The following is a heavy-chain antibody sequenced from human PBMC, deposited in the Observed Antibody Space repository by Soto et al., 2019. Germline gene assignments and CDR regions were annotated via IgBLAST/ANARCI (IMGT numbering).Heavy chain of an antibody. CDR2: ISSSSSYI. J-gene: IGHJ3*02. Sequence: GGSLRLSCAASGFTFSSYSMNWVRQAPGKGLEWVSSISSSSSYIYYANSVKGRFTISRDNAKNSLYLQMNSLRAEDTAVYYCAGDRYFDWLLSQADAFDIWGQGTMVTVSS. CDR1: GFTFSSYS. CDR3: AGDRYFDWLLSQADAFDI. D-gene: IGHD3-9*01. V-gene: IGHV3-21*01.